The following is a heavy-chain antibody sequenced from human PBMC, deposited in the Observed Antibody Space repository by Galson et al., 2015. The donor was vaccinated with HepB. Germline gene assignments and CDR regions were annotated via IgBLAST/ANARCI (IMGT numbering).Heavy chain of an antibody. CDR2: IYWDDDK. D-gene: IGHD1-7*01. J-gene: IGHJ4*02. CDR1: GFSLSTSGVG. Sequence: PALVKPTQTLTLTCTFSGFSLSTSGVGVGWIRQPPGRALEWLALIYWDDDKAYRSSLRTRLTISQDTSKNQVVLTMTNVDPADSGTYFCARSQIGELNYFDYWGQGTVVIVSS. V-gene: IGHV2-5*02. CDR3: ARSQIGELNYFDY.